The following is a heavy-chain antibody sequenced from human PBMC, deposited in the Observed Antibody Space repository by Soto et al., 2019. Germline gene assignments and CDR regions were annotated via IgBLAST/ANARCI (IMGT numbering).Heavy chain of an antibody. CDR2: TSYTGNT. V-gene: IGHV4-59*01. CDR1: GGAITSYH. Sequence: PSETLSLTCIVSGGAITSYHWSWIRQLPVKGLDWSAYTSYTGNTNYGPSLHSRCIISIDTSKNQLSLQMNSMTAADTAVYYCASETNAGFNHYLDTCRKGTMGTVS. J-gene: IGHJ4*02. CDR3: ASETNAGFNHYLDT. D-gene: IGHD2-8*01.